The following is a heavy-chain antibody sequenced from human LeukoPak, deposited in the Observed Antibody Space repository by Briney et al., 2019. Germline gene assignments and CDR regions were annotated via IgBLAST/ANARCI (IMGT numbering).Heavy chain of an antibody. J-gene: IGHJ5*02. CDR3: ASATTYYYDSSGYCWFDP. CDR2: INHGGST. Sequence: PSETLSLTCAVYGGSFSGYYWSWIRQPPGKGLEWIGEINHGGSTNYNLSLKSRVTISVDTSKNQFSLKLSSVTAADTAVYYCASATTYYYDSSGYCWFDPWGQGALVTVSS. V-gene: IGHV4-34*01. D-gene: IGHD3-22*01. CDR1: GGSFSGYY.